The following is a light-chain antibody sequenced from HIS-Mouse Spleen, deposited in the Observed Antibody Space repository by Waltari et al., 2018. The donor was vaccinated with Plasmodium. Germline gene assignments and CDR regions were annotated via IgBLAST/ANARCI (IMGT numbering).Light chain of an antibody. J-gene: IGLJ2*01. V-gene: IGLV2-8*01. CDR3: SSYAGSNNLV. CDR1: SSAVGCYHY. CDR2: EVS. Sequence: QSALPPPPSASASPGQSVTISCTATSSAVGCYHYVSWNQQHPGKAPKLMIYEVSKRPAGVPDRFSGSKSGNTASLTVSGLQAEDEADYYCSSYAGSNNLVFGGGTKLTVL.